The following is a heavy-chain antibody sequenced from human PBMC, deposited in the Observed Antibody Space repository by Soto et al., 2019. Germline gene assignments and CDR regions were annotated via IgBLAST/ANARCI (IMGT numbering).Heavy chain of an antibody. Sequence: SETLSLTCTVSGGSISSSSYYWGWIRQPPEMALEWIGNVHYSGSTYYNASLKSRVTISVDTSKKQISLKLSSVTAADTAVYYCARLLEMATNGLGGDIIDIWGQGTMVTVSS. CDR1: GGSISSSSYY. CDR2: VHYSGST. V-gene: IGHV4-39*01. CDR3: ARLLEMATNGLGGDIIDI. J-gene: IGHJ3*02. D-gene: IGHD5-12*01.